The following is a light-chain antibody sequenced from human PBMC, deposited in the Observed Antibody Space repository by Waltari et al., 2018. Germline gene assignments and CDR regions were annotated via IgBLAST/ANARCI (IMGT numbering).Light chain of an antibody. J-gene: IGKJ1*01. CDR1: QSIRSW. Sequence: DIQMTQSPSTLSASVGDRVTITCRASQSIRSWLAWYQQKPGKAPKLLIYDASSLESGVPSRFSGSGSGTEFTLTISSLQPDDFATYYCQHSGTFGQGTKVEIK. CDR2: DAS. CDR3: QHSGT. V-gene: IGKV1-5*01.